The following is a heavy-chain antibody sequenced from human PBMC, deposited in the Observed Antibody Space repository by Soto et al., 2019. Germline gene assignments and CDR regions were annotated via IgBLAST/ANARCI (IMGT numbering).Heavy chain of an antibody. V-gene: IGHV1-69*08. Sequence: QVQLVQSGAEVKKPGSSVKVSCKASGGTFSSYTFSWVLQAPGQGLEWKARIIPILGIADYAQKFQGRVTITADKAMSAGYRELSRLRSEDTAVYYCAGEGARDCSGYSAYYVDHWGQGTLFPVSS. CDR2: IIPILGIA. CDR3: AGEGARDCSGYSAYYVDH. J-gene: IGHJ4*02. CDR1: GGTFSSYT. D-gene: IGHD3-22*01.